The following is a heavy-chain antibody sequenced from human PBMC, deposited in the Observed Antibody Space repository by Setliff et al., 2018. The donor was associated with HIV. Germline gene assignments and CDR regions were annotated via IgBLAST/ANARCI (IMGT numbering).Heavy chain of an antibody. CDR2: IHPNTGST. V-gene: IGHV1-2*06. CDR1: GYTFTAYY. J-gene: IGHJ3*01. D-gene: IGHD1-26*01. Sequence: ASVKVSCKTSGYTFTAYYIYWVRQAPGHGLELMGRIHPNTGSTNYLQEFQGRVTITRDTSMSTVYMALTGLTSDDTAVYYCAKQGYSDSLYAFDVWGKGTMVTVS. CDR3: AKQGYSDSLYAFDV.